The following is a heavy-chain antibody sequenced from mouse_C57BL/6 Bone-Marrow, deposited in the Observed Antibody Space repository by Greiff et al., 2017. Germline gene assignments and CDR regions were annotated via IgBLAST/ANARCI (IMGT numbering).Heavy chain of an antibody. Sequence: VMLVESGPGLVQPSQSLSITCTVSGFSLTSYGVHWVRQSPGKGLEWLGVIWSGGSTDYNAAFISRLSISKDNSKSQVFFKMNSLQADDTAIYYCARTGSAGYYAMDYWGQGTSVTVSS. CDR1: GFSLTSYG. V-gene: IGHV2-2*01. J-gene: IGHJ4*01. CDR3: ARTGSAGYYAMDY. CDR2: IWSGGST.